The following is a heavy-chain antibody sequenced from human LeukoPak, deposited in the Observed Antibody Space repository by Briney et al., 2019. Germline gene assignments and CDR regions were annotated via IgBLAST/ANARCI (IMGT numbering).Heavy chain of an antibody. D-gene: IGHD3-22*01. J-gene: IGHJ4*02. V-gene: IGHV1-18*01. CDR3: TRAPPGMTMMTDY. CDR2: VSTNDGNT. Sequence: ASVRVSCKASGYTFTNYHIAWVRQAPGQGLEWMGWVSTNDGNTVYAQMLQGRVTMTTDTSTSVAYMELRSLTSDDTAVYYCTRAPPGMTMMTDYWGQGTLVTVSS. CDR1: GYTFTNYH.